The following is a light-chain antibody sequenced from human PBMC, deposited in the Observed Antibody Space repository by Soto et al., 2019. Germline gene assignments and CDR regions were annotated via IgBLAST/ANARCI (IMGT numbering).Light chain of an antibody. Sequence: PGERVTLSCRASQSVSSSYLTWYQQKPGQAPRLLIYGASTRATSIPDRFSGSGFGTDFTLTITRLEPEDFAVYYCQQYGDSPQTFGPGTKVDIK. CDR2: GAS. CDR3: QQYGDSPQT. V-gene: IGKV3-20*01. J-gene: IGKJ1*01. CDR1: QSVSSSY.